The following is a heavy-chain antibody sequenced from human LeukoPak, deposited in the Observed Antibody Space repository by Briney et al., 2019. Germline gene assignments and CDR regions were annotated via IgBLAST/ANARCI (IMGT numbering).Heavy chain of an antibody. Sequence: ASVKVSCKXSGYTFTSYGISWVRQAPGQGLEWMGWISAYNGNTNYAQKLQGRVTMTTDTSTSTAYMELRSLRSDDTAVYYCARDRTYDSSGYSLYWGQGTLVTVSS. J-gene: IGHJ4*02. CDR3: ARDRTYDSSGYSLY. CDR2: ISAYNGNT. V-gene: IGHV1-18*01. CDR1: GYTFTSYG. D-gene: IGHD3-22*01.